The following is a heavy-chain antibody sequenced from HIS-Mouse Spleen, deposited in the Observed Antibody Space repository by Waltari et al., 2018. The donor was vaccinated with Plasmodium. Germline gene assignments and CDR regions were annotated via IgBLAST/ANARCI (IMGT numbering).Heavy chain of an antibody. CDR1: GFTFSSDG. J-gene: IGHJ4*02. D-gene: IGHD6-6*01. Sequence: QVQLVESGGGVVQPGRSLRLSCAASGFTFSSDGMHWVRQAPGKGLEWVAVISYDGSKKYYADSVKGRFTISRDNSKNTLYRQMNSLRAEDTAVYYCAKILSYSSSPEDYWGQGTLVTVSS. V-gene: IGHV3-30*18. CDR2: ISYDGSKK. CDR3: AKILSYSSSPEDY.